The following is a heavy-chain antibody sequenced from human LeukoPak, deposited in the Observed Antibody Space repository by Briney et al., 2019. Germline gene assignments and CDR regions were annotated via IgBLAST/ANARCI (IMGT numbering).Heavy chain of an antibody. CDR2: ISGSGDST. D-gene: IGHD6-13*01. J-gene: IGHJ6*02. Sequence: GGSLRLSCAASGFTFNSYAMSWVRQAPGKGLEWVSTISGSGDSTYSADPVKGRFTISRDNSKNMLYLSMNSLKAEDTAIYYCAKGLPGYSSNLDVWGQGTTVTVSS. CDR3: AKGLPGYSSNLDV. CDR1: GFTFNSYA. V-gene: IGHV3-23*01.